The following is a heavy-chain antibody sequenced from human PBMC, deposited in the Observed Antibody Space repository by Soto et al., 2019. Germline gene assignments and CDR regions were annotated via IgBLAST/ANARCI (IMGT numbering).Heavy chain of an antibody. J-gene: IGHJ3*01. CDR1: GDSVSSNRAA. Sequence: PSQTLSLTCAISGDSVSSNRAAWNWIRQSPSRGLEWLGRTYYRSKWFNDYAVSVEGRITINPDTFKNQFSLQLNSLTPEDTGVYYCARGYAFDVWGQGTMVTVSS. CDR2: TYYRSKWFN. CDR3: ARGYAFDV. V-gene: IGHV6-1*01.